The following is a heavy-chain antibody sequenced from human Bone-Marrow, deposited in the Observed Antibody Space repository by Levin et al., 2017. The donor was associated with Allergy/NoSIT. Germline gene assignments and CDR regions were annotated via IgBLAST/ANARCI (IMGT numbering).Heavy chain of an antibody. Sequence: PSETLSLTCTVSGGSVSSGGYYWSWIRQYPAKGLEWIGYIHNAGRTFYNPTLKSRLTISPDTSKNQFSLRLTSVTAADTAMYYCARSVAAAGNNWFDPWGPGTLVIVSS. CDR2: IHNAGRT. V-gene: IGHV4-31*03. CDR3: ARSVAAAGNNWFDP. J-gene: IGHJ5*02. D-gene: IGHD6-13*01. CDR1: GGSVSSGGYY.